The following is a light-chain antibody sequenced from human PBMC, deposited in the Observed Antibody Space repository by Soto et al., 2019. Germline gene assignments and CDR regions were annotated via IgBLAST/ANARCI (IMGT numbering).Light chain of an antibody. CDR3: QQYNNWPPDRT. V-gene: IGKV3-15*01. CDR1: QSVSSN. CDR2: GAS. J-gene: IGKJ1*01. Sequence: EIVMTQSPATLSVSPGERATLSCRASQSVSSNLAWYQQKPGQAPRLLIYGASTRATGIPARSSGSGSGTEFTLTISSLQSEDFAIYFCQQYNNWPPDRTFGQGTKVEIK.